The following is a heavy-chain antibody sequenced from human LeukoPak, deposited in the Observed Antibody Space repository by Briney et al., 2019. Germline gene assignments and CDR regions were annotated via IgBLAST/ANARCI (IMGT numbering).Heavy chain of an antibody. CDR1: GGSISSSSYY. CDR2: IYYSGST. J-gene: IGHJ5*02. CDR3: ARDFSVGLPRGVWFDP. Sequence: PSESLSLTCTVSGGSISSSSYYWGWIRQPPGKGLEWIGSIYYSGSTYYNPSLKSRVTISVDTSKNQFSLKLSSVTAADTAVYYCARDFSVGLPRGVWFDPWGQGTLVTVSS. D-gene: IGHD1-26*01. V-gene: IGHV4-39*07.